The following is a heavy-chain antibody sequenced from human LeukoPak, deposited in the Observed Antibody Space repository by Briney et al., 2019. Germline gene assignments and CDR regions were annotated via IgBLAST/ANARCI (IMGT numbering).Heavy chain of an antibody. CDR1: GYSISSGYY. J-gene: IGHJ4*02. Sequence: PSETLSLTCAVSGYSISSGYYWAWIRHPPGKELEWIGSIYHSRSHHYHPYLKSRVTISVDTSKTHSSLKLSSVSAADTAVYYCARNSSSGYFDYWGQGTLVSVSS. CDR2: IYHSRSH. V-gene: IGHV4-38-2*01. CDR3: ARNSSSGYFDY. D-gene: IGHD6-6*01.